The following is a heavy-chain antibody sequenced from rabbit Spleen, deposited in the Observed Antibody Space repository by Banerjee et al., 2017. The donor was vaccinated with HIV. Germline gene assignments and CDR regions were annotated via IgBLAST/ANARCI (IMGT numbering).Heavy chain of an antibody. J-gene: IGHJ4*01. CDR3: ARDAGTGDYIDVYFSL. CDR1: GFSFSADYY. V-gene: IGHV1S40*01. Sequence: QSLEESGGDLVKPGASLTLTCTASGFSFSADYYMCWVRQAPGKGLEWIGCIYTGNGKTYYASWAKGRFTISKSSSTTVTLQMTSLTAADTATYFCARDAGTGDYIDVYFSLWGPGTLVTV. CDR2: IYTGNGKT. D-gene: IGHD8-1*01.